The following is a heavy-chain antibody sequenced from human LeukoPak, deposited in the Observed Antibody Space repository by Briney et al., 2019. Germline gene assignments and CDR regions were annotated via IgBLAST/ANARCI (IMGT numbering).Heavy chain of an antibody. CDR2: IYTSGST. CDR1: GGSISSYY. D-gene: IGHD1-26*01. V-gene: IGHV4-4*07. CDR3: ARENSGSYREFDY. Sequence: KPSETLSLTCTVSGGSISSYYWSWIWQPAGKGLEWIGRIYTSGSTNYNASLKSRVSMSVDTSKNQFSLKLSSVTAADTAVFYCARENSGSYREFDYWGQGTLVTVSS. J-gene: IGHJ4*02.